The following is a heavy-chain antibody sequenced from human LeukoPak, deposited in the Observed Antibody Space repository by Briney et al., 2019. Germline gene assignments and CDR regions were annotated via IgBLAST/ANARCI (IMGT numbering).Heavy chain of an antibody. CDR2: ISGGGGST. CDR3: AKPDGIAATEV. J-gene: IGHJ4*02. CDR1: GFTFTSYS. V-gene: IGHV3-23*01. Sequence: PGGSLRLSCAASGFTFTSYSMNWVRQAPGKGLEWVSTISGGGGSTYYADSVKGRFTISRDNSKNTLSLQMNSLRAEDTAIYYCAKPDGIAATEVWGQGTLVTVSS. D-gene: IGHD6-6*01.